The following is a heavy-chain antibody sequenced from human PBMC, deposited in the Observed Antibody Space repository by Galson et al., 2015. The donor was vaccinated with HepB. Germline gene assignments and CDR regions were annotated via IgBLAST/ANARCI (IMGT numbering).Heavy chain of an antibody. D-gene: IGHD3-10*01. Sequence: SLRLSCAASGFTFSSYSMNWVRQAPGKGLEWVSYISSSSTIYYADSVKGRFTISRDNAKNSLYLQMNSLRAEDTAVYYCARGMWGFGELLPPDYWGQGTLVTVSS. V-gene: IGHV3-48*01. CDR2: ISSSSTI. CDR1: GFTFSSYS. CDR3: ARGMWGFGELLPPDY. J-gene: IGHJ4*02.